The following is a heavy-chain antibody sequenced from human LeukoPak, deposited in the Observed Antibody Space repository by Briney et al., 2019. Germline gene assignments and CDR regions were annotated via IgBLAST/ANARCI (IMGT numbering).Heavy chain of an antibody. CDR2: MSSDGSNK. J-gene: IGHJ4*02. CDR3: AREDHYVSRTDRVVDY. Sequence: PGRSLRLSCEASGFTFRRYAMHWVRQTPGKGLEWVAIMSSDGSNKYYVDSVKGRFTISRDNSKNTLYLQMNSLRAEDTAVYYCAREDHYVSRTDRVVDYWGQGTLVIVSS. CDR1: GFTFRRYA. D-gene: IGHD3-22*01. V-gene: IGHV3-33*05.